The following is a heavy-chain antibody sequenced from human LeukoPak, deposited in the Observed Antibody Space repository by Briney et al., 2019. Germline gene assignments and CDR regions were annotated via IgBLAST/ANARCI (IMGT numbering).Heavy chain of an antibody. CDR2: ITSSRYI. Sequence: GGSLRLSCAASGFNFRSYSMNWVRQAPGKGLEWVSSITSSRYIYDADSVKGRFIISRDNAKNSLYLQMDSLRAEDTAVYYCARGGGYSYGTFFDYWGQGSLVTVSA. J-gene: IGHJ4*02. V-gene: IGHV3-21*01. CDR3: ARGGGYSYGTFFDY. D-gene: IGHD5-18*01. CDR1: GFNFRSYS.